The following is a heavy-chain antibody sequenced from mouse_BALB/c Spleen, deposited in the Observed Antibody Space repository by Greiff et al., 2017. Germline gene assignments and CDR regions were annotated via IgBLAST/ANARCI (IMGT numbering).Heavy chain of an antibody. J-gene: IGHJ4*01. Sequence: EVKLMESGPGLVKPSQSLSLTCSVTGYSITSGYYWNWIRQFPGNKLEWMGYISYDGSNNYNPSLKNRISITRDTSKNQFFLKLNSVTTEDTATYYCARVVGLAMDYWGQGTSVTVSS. CDR3: ARVVGLAMDY. CDR1: GYSITSGYY. V-gene: IGHV3-6*02. CDR2: ISYDGSN.